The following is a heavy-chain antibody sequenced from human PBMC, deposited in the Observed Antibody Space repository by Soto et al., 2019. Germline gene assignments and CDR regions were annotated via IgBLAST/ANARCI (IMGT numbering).Heavy chain of an antibody. D-gene: IGHD2-8*01. V-gene: IGHV3-11*01. CDR2: ISSSSGTI. CDR1: GFTFSDYY. J-gene: IGHJ6*03. Sequence: PGGSLRLSCAASGFTFSDYYMSWIRQAPGKGLEWVSYISSSSGTINYADSVKGRFTISRDNAKNSLYLQMNSLRAEDTAVYSCARRAVSYYSYYYMDVWGKGTTVTVSS. CDR3: ARRAVSYYSYYYMDV.